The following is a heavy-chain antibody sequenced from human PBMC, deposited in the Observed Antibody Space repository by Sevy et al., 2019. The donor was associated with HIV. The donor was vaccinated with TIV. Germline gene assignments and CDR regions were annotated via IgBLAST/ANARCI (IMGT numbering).Heavy chain of an antibody. CDR2: IKQDGSEK. CDR1: EFTFSSYW. D-gene: IGHD1-26*01. CDR3: ARSGGSYDYGMDV. Sequence: GGALRLSCAASEFTFSSYWMSWVRQAPGKGLEWVANIKQDGSEKYYVDSVKGRFTISRDNAKNSLYLQMNSLRAEDTAVYYCARSGGSYDYGMDVWGQGTTVTISS. V-gene: IGHV3-7*01. J-gene: IGHJ6*02.